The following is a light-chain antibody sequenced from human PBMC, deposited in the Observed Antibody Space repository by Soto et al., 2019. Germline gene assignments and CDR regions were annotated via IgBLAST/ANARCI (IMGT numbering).Light chain of an antibody. V-gene: IGLV2-14*02. J-gene: IGLJ3*02. CDR2: EAS. Sequence: QSALTQPASVSGSPGQSITISCTGTSSDVGSYNLVSWYQQHPGKAPKLMIYEASKRPSGVSNRFSGSKSGNTASLTISGLQAEDEADYYCSSFTTSTWVFGGGTKLTVL. CDR3: SSFTTSTWV. CDR1: SSDVGSYNL.